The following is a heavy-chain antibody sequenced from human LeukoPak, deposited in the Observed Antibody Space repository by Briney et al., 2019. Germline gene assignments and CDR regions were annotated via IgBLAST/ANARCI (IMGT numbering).Heavy chain of an antibody. CDR3: ARDSSWGYDSSGYSPFHYFDY. Sequence: GGSLRLSCAASGFTFSSYGMHWVRQAPGKGLEWVAVIWYDGSNKYYADSVKGRFTISRDNSKNTLYLQMNSLRAEDTAVYYCARDSSWGYDSSGYSPFHYFDYWGQGTLVTVSS. CDR2: IWYDGSNK. J-gene: IGHJ4*02. D-gene: IGHD3-22*01. V-gene: IGHV3-33*01. CDR1: GFTFSSYG.